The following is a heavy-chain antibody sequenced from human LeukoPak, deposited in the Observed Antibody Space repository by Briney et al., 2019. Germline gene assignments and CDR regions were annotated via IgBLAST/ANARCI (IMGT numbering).Heavy chain of an antibody. Sequence: PGGSLRLSCAASGFSFSSYWMHWVRQAPGKGLVWVSRINSDGSSTSYADSVKGRFTISRDNAKNTLYLQMNSLRAEDTAVYYCARGSFRHYYDSSGYYYPLDYWGQGTLVTVSS. J-gene: IGHJ4*02. V-gene: IGHV3-74*01. CDR1: GFSFSSYW. CDR2: INSDGSST. CDR3: ARGSFRHYYDSSGYYYPLDY. D-gene: IGHD3-22*01.